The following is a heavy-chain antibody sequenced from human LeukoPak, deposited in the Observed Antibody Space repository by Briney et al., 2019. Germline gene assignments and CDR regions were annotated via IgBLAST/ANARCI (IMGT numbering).Heavy chain of an antibody. CDR3: ARRDDSSGYHKIFDY. V-gene: IGHV4-39*01. J-gene: IGHJ4*02. D-gene: IGHD3-22*01. Sequence: SETLSLTCTVSGGSISSGPYYWGWIRQPPGKGLEWIGNIYYGENTYYNPSLKSRVTISIDTSKNQFYLKLSSLTAADTAVYYCARRDDSSGYHKIFDYWGPGTLVTVTS. CDR2: IYYGENT. CDR1: GGSISSGPYY.